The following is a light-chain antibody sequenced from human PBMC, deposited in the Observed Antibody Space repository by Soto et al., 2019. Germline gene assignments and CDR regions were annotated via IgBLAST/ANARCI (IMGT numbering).Light chain of an antibody. CDR1: QSVISN. CDR3: QQYDNWPRLT. CDR2: GAF. J-gene: IGKJ3*01. Sequence: EIVVAQSPTTLAVSPGGRATLSCRARQSVISNLAWYQQKPGQAPRLLIYGAFTRATGSPAKFSGSGSGTEFTLPISSLQSADFVFYYCQQYDNWPRLTFGPGTKVDIK. V-gene: IGKV3-15*01.